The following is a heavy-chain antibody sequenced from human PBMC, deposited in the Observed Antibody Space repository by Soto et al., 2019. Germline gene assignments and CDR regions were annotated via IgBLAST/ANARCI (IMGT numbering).Heavy chain of an antibody. CDR2: INHSGST. J-gene: IGHJ4*02. CDR1: GGSFSGYY. Sequence: PSETLSLTCAVYGGSFSGYYWSWIRQPPGKGLEWIGEINHSGSTNYNPSLKSRVTIPVDTSKNQFSLKLSSVTAADTAVYYCARGGRGYSGYDPGPPRPGFDYWGQGTLVTVSS. D-gene: IGHD5-12*01. V-gene: IGHV4-34*01. CDR3: ARGGRGYSGYDPGPPRPGFDY.